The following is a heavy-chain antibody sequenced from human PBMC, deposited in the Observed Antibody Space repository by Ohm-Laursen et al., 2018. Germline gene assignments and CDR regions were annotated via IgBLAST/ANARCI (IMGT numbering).Heavy chain of an antibody. CDR2: IIPILGIA. CDR1: GGIFSSYA. D-gene: IGHD3-22*01. Sequence: ASVKVSCKASGGIFSSYAISWVRQAPGQGLEWMGRIIPILGIANYAQKFQGRVTITADKSTSTAYMELSSLRSEDTAVYYCARVNYYDSSGLKTFSRPYYFDYWGQGTLVTVSS. CDR3: ARVNYYDSSGLKTFSRPYYFDY. V-gene: IGHV1-69*04. J-gene: IGHJ4*02.